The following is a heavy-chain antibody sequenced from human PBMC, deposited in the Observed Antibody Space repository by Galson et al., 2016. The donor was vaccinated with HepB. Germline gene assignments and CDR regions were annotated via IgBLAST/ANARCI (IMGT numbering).Heavy chain of an antibody. J-gene: IGHJ2*01. CDR2: ISPYNGHT. D-gene: IGHD3-22*01. CDR1: GYTFSSYG. Sequence: SVKVSCKASGYTFSSYGISWVRQAPGQRLDWMGWISPYNGHTTYAQKFQGRVTMTTDTSTSTAYMELRSLRSDDTAVYYCARVYGNSPYYRLNWYSDLWGRGTLVTVSS. CDR3: ARVYGNSPYYRLNWYSDL. V-gene: IGHV1-18*01.